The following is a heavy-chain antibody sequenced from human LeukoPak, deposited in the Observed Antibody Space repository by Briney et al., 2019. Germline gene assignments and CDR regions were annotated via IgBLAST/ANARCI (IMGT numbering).Heavy chain of an antibody. J-gene: IGHJ4*02. CDR2: IYSGGYT. CDR1: GGSIISYY. V-gene: IGHV4-4*07. Sequence: SETLSLTCTVSGGSIISYYWSWIRQPAGKGLEWIGRIYSGGYTNYNPSLKGRVTMSVDTSKNHFSLKLSSVTAADTAVYYCAREEQWLVVFDYWGQGTLVTVSS. D-gene: IGHD6-19*01. CDR3: AREEQWLVVFDY.